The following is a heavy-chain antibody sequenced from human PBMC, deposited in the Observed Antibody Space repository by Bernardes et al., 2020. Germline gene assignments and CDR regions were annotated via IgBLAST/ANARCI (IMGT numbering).Heavy chain of an antibody. J-gene: IGHJ4*02. V-gene: IGHV1-2*06. D-gene: IGHD2-15*01. CDR2: INPNSGGT. CDR3: ATSMDIVVVVAATGFDY. CDR1: GYTFTGYY. Sequence: ASVKVSCKASGYTFTGYYMHWVRQAPGQGLEWMGRINPNSGGTNYAQKFQGRVTMTRDTSISTAYMELSRLRSDDTAVYYCATSMDIVVVVAATGFDYWGQGTLVTVSS.